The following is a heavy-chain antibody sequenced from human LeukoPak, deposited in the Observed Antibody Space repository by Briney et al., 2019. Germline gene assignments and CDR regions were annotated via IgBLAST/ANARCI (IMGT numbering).Heavy chain of an antibody. CDR1: GYSISSGYY. J-gene: IGHJ4*02. Sequence: PSETLSLTCAVSGYSISSGYYWGWIRQPPGKGLEWIGSIYHSGSTYYNPSLKSRVTISVDTSKNQFSLKLSSVTAADTAVYYCARLAYSSGCCWGQGTLVTVSS. CDR2: IYHSGST. CDR3: ARLAYSSGCC. D-gene: IGHD6-19*01. V-gene: IGHV4-38-2*01.